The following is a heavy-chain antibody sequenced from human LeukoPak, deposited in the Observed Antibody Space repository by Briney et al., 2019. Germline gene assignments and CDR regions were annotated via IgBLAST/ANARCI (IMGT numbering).Heavy chain of an antibody. CDR1: GFTFSSYA. J-gene: IGHJ4*02. CDR3: ARAAGEMATIRY. Sequence: PGGSLRLSCAASGFTFSSYAMSCVRQAPGKRLEWVSSISSSSSYIYYADSVKGRFTISRDNAKNSLYLQMNSLRAEDTAVYYCARAAGEMATIRYWGQGTLVTVSS. D-gene: IGHD5-24*01. V-gene: IGHV3-21*01. CDR2: ISSSSSYI.